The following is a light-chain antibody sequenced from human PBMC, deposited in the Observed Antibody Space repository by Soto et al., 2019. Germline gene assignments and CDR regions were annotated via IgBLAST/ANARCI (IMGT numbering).Light chain of an antibody. V-gene: IGKV4-1*01. J-gene: IGKJ4*01. CDR1: QSVLYSSNNKNY. Sequence: DIVMTQSPDSLAVSLGERATINCKSSQSVLYSSNNKNYLAWYQQKPGQPPKLLIYWASTRESGVPGRFSGSGSWTDFTLTISSLQAEDVAVYYCKQYYSTPLTFGGGTKVEIK. CDR3: KQYYSTPLT. CDR2: WAS.